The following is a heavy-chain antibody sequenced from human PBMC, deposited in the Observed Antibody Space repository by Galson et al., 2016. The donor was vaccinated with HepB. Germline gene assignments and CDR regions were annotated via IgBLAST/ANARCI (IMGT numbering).Heavy chain of an antibody. CDR1: GFSLSTSGMC. Sequence: PALVKPTQTLTLTCTLSGFSLSTSGMCVSWIRQPPGKALEWLALIDWDDDKYYTTSLKTRLTISKDTSKNQVVFTMTNMDPVDTARYYCARVSGYYNPFDNWGQGTLVTVSS. CDR2: IDWDDDK. D-gene: IGHD3-3*01. J-gene: IGHJ4*02. CDR3: ARVSGYYNPFDN. V-gene: IGHV2-70*01.